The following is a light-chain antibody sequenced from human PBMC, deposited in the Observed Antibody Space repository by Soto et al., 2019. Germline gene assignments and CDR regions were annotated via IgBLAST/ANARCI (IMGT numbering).Light chain of an antibody. V-gene: IGKV3-20*01. CDR3: QQYGTSEII. J-gene: IGKJ5*01. CDR1: QSVSNNY. CDR2: GAS. Sequence: EIVLTQSPGTLSLSPGERATLSCRASQSVSNNYLAWYQQKPGQAPRLLIYGASNRATGIPDRFSGSGSGTEFTLTIGSLQPEDFAVFYCQQYGTSEIIFGQGTRLEIK.